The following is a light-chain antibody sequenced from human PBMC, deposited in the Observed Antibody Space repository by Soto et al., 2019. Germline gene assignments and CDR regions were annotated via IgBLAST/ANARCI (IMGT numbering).Light chain of an antibody. CDR2: GAS. Sequence: EIGMTQSPATMSVAPGDGATLSCRASQRVSSNLTWYPQKPCQAPRLLISGASTRATGVPARFSGRGSGTEFTLTFGSLQSEVFAVYFCQQYNDWWTFGQGNKGAI. CDR3: QQYNDWWT. CDR1: QRVSSN. J-gene: IGKJ1*01. V-gene: IGKV3-15*01.